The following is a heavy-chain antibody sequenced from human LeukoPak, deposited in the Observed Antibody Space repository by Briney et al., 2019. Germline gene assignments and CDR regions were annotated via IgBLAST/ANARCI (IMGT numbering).Heavy chain of an antibody. Sequence: GSLRLSCAASGFTFSSYGMNWVRQAPGKGLEWVSSISSSSSYIYYADSVKGRFTISRDNAKNSLYLQMNSLRAEDTAVYYCAREVAVASCDHWGQGTLVTVSS. CDR2: ISSSSSYI. V-gene: IGHV3-21*01. D-gene: IGHD6-19*01. CDR1: GFTFSSYG. CDR3: AREVAVASCDH. J-gene: IGHJ4*02.